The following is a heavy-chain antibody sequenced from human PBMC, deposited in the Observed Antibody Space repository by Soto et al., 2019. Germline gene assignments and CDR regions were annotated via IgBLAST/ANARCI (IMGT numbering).Heavy chain of an antibody. D-gene: IGHD4-17*01. CDR2: IYYSGST. V-gene: IGHV4-31*02. J-gene: IGHJ4*02. CDR3: ARVRHGDYVDY. Sequence: PSYSLYITRTVSGGTIYSGVYYWRWIRQVPGKGLEWIGYIYYSGSTYYNPSLKSRVAMSVNTSKNQFSLKLSSVTAADTAIYYCARVRHGDYVDYLGQGTLVTV. CDR1: GGTIYSGVYY.